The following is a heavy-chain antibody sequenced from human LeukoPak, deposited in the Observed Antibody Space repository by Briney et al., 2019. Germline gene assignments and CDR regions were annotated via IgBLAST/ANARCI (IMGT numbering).Heavy chain of an antibody. Sequence: GGSLRLSCAASGFTFSDFAMSWVRQAPGKGLEWVSAVSGGGSSTYYADSVKGRFTISRDNSKSTLYLQMNSLRAEDTAVYYCAKTMGATDHDHWPQSPLVSLPS. CDR1: GFTFSDFA. J-gene: IGHJ1*01. V-gene: IGHV3-23*01. CDR2: VSGGGSST. CDR3: AKTMGATDHDH. D-gene: IGHD1-26*01.